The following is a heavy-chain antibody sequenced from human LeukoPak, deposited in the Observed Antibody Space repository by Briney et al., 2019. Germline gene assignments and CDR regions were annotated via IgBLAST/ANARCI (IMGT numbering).Heavy chain of an antibody. Sequence: ASVKVSCKASGYTFTSYYIHWVRQAPGQGLEWMGIINPSGGSASYAQKFHGRVTMTRDTSTTTVYMELSSLRSEDAAVYFCARAQIDSGSYYYFDCWGQGTLVTVSS. CDR2: INPSGGSA. CDR1: GYTFTSYY. D-gene: IGHD1-26*01. CDR3: ARAQIDSGSYYYFDC. V-gene: IGHV1-46*01. J-gene: IGHJ4*02.